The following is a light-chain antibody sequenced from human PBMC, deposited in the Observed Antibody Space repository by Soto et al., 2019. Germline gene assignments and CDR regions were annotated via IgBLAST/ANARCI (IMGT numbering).Light chain of an antibody. CDR2: GVS. J-gene: IGKJ4*01. Sequence: EIVMTQSPATLSVSPGETATLSCRASQSVAGNLAWYQQKPGQPPRLLIYGVSTRATGVPARFSGSGSETDFSLTISSLQIEDFALYYCQQSNNWPPLTFCGGTKVEIK. CDR1: QSVAGN. CDR3: QQSNNWPPLT. V-gene: IGKV3-15*01.